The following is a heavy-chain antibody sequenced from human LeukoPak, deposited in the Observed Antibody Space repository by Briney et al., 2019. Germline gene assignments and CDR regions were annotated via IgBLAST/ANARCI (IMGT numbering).Heavy chain of an antibody. V-gene: IGHV1-69*04. CDR3: ARVGPVTTEFPRYYGTDV. Sequence: EASVNLSCKSSGGTFTIYAISWVRHPPGQGLEWMGRIIPILGIANYAQKFQGRVTITADKSTSTAYIELSSLRSEDTPVYYCARVGPVTTEFPRYYGTDVWGHGTTVTASS. D-gene: IGHD4-17*01. CDR2: IIPILGIA. CDR1: GGTFTIYA. J-gene: IGHJ6*02.